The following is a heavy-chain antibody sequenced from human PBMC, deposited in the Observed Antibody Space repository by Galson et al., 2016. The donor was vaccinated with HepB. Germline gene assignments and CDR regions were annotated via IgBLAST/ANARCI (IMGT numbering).Heavy chain of an antibody. CDR1: GGSINTGGFY. V-gene: IGHV4-31*03. CDR2: IYYGGDT. CDR3: ASRHCSTGSCYSSDY. D-gene: IGHD2-15*01. Sequence: LTCTVSGGSINTGGFYWSWIRQHPVKGLEWIGYIYYGGDTYYTPSLKSRVTMSVDTSKNQFSLKLSSVTAADTAVYYCASRHCSTGSCYSSDYWGQGTLVTVSS. J-gene: IGHJ4*02.